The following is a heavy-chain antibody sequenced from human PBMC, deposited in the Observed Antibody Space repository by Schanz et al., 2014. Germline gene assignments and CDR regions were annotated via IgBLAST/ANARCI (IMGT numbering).Heavy chain of an antibody. CDR1: GFTFSYYG. Sequence: QVQLVESGGGVVQPGGSLRLSCEASGFTFSYYGMQWVRQAPGKGLEWVAFIRYHGDSDSYADSVKGRFTISRDNSKSMLYLQMNSLRPEATAVYYCAKDPPWYSSAYYFDSWGQGTLVTVSS. J-gene: IGHJ4*02. V-gene: IGHV3-30*02. CDR2: IRYHGDSD. CDR3: AKDPPWYSSAYYFDS. D-gene: IGHD6-19*01.